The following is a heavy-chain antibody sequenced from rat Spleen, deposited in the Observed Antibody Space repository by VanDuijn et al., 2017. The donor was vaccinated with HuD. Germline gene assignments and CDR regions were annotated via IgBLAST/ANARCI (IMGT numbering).Heavy chain of an antibody. J-gene: IGHJ2*01. D-gene: IGHD4-3*01. Sequence: EVQLVESGGGLVQPGRSMKLSCAASGFPFSNYDMAWVRQAPKAGLEWVSSICADGVNTYYPDSVKGRFTISRANSENTVYLQMNSLRSEDTATYYCAVAGFGYWGQGVMVTVSS. V-gene: IGHV5-25*01. CDR2: ICADGVNT. CDR1: GFPFSNYD. CDR3: AVAGFGY.